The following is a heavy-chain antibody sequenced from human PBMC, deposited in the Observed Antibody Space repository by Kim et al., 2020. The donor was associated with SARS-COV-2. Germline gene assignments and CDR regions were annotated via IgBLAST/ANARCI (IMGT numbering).Heavy chain of an antibody. CDR3: AKGRRSRYWRNLDY. D-gene: IGHD3-22*01. V-gene: IGHV3-11*05. Sequence: YADFVEGRFTISRDNAKNTLYLQMNSLRAEDTAVYYCAKGRRSRYWRNLDYWGQGTLVTVSS. J-gene: IGHJ4*02.